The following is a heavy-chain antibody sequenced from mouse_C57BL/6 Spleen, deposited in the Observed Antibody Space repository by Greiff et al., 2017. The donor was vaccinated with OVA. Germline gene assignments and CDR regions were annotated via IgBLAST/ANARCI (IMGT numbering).Heavy chain of an antibody. CDR2: IYPGSGST. V-gene: IGHV1-55*01. CDR3: ARWIYYDYDGGSRDY. J-gene: IGHJ2*01. CDR1: GYTFTSYW. Sequence: QVQLKQPGAELVKPGASVKMSCKASGYTFTSYWITWVKQRPGQGLEWIGDIYPGSGSTNYNEKFKSKATLTVDTSSSTAYMQLSSLTSEDSAVYYCARWIYYDYDGGSRDYWGQGTTLTVSS. D-gene: IGHD2-4*01.